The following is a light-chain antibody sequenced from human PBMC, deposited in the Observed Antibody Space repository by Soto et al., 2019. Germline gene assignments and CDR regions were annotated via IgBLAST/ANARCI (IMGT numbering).Light chain of an antibody. CDR3: QQYNNSLWT. CDR2: KAS. J-gene: IGKJ1*01. V-gene: IGKV1-5*03. Sequence: DIQMPQSPSTLSASVGDRVTITCRASQSIRYWLAWYQQKPGKAPKLLIYKASTLKSGVPSRFSGSGSGTDFTLTISRLEPEDFAVYYCQQYNNSLWTFGQGTKVDI. CDR1: QSIRYW.